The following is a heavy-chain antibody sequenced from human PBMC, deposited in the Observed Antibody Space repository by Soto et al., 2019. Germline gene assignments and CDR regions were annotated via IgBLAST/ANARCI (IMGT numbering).Heavy chain of an antibody. CDR2: IYYSGST. V-gene: IGHV4-31*03. CDR1: GGSISSGGYY. Sequence: QVQLQESGPGLVKPSQTLSLTCTVSGGSISSGGYYWSWIRQHPGKGLEWIGYIYYSGSTYYNLSLKSRVTISVDTSKNQFSLKLSSVTAADTAVYYCARTSYDSSGTAADPWGQGTLGTVSS. D-gene: IGHD3-22*01. J-gene: IGHJ5*02. CDR3: ARTSYDSSGTAADP.